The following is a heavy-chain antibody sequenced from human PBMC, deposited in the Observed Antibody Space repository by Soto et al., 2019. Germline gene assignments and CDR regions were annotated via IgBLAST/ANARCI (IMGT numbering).Heavy chain of an antibody. J-gene: IGHJ6*04. Sequence: GGSLRLSCAASGFTFSSYDMHWVRQATGKGLEWVSAIGTAGDTYYPGSVKGRFTISRENAKNSLYLQMNSLRAGDTAVYYCARDRGYGGMDVGGKGPTVTVPS. CDR3: ARDRGYGGMDV. CDR2: IGTAGDT. CDR1: GFTFSSYD. V-gene: IGHV3-13*04. D-gene: IGHD5-12*01.